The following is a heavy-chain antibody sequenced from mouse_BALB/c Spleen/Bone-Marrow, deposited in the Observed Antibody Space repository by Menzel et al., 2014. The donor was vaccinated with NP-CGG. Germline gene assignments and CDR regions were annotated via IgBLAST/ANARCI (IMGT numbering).Heavy chain of an antibody. CDR2: IDPANGNT. J-gene: IGHJ4*01. CDR1: GFNIKDTY. Sequence: EVQLVESGADLVKPGASVKLSCTASGFNIKDTYMHWVKQRPEQGLEWIGRIDPANGNTKYDPKFQGKATITADTSSXTAYLQLSSLTSEDTAVYYCVRWLLPYGLDYWGQGTSVTVSS. CDR3: VRWLLPYGLDY. V-gene: IGHV14-3*02. D-gene: IGHD2-3*01.